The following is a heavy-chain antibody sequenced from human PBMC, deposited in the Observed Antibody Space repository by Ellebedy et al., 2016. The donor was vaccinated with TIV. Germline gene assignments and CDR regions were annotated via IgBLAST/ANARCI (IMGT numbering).Heavy chain of an antibody. CDR3: ATFGISWNEGY. D-gene: IGHD3-16*01. V-gene: IGHV3-74*01. J-gene: IGHJ4*02. CDR2: IDSDGSFT. CDR1: GFTFSRYW. Sequence: GESLKISCAASGFTFSRYWMHWVRQVPGKGLVWVARIDSDGSFTSCVDSVKGRFTISRDNAKNTLFLQMNSLRVEDTAVYYCATFGISWNEGYWGQGTLVTVSS.